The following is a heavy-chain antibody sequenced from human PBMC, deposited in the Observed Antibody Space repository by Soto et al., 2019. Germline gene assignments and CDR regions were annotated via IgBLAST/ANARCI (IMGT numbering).Heavy chain of an antibody. CDR2: INHTGGT. CDR1: GWSFSDYY. D-gene: IGHD3-10*01. V-gene: IGHV4-34*01. Sequence: SETLSLTCAVYGWSFSDYYWSWIRQPPGKGLEWIGEINHTGGTNYHPSLKSRVTISVDTSKKQLSLKLSSVTAADTAVYYCATNRENYYYYGMDVWGQGTTVTVSS. J-gene: IGHJ6*02. CDR3: ATNRENYYYYGMDV.